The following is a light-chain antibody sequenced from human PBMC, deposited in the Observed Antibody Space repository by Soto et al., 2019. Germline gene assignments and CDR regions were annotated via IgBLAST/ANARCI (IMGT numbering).Light chain of an antibody. V-gene: IGKV3-15*01. J-gene: IGKJ1*01. CDR2: GAS. CDR1: QSISSSY. CDR3: QQYNNWPPWT. Sequence: EIVLTQSPGTLSLSPGDTATLSCRASQSISSSYLAWYQQKPGQSPRLLIYGASTRATDIPARFSGSGSGTEFTLTISSLQSEDFAVYYCQQYNNWPPWTFGQGTKVEIK.